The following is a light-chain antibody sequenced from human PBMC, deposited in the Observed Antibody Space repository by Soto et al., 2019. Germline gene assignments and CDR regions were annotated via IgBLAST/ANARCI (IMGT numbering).Light chain of an antibody. CDR2: GAS. V-gene: IGKV3-20*01. CDR1: QSVSSSY. J-gene: IGKJ1*01. Sequence: EIVLTQSPGTLSLSPGERATLSCRASQSVSSSYLAWYQQKPGQAPRLLIYGASSRATGIPDRFSGSGSGTDFTLTISSLQSEDFAFYYCQQYNDWPRTFGLGTKVDI. CDR3: QQYNDWPRT.